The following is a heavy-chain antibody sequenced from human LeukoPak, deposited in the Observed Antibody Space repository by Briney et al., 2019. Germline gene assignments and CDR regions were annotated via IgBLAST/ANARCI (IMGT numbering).Heavy chain of an antibody. CDR2: IYYSGST. CDR3: ARRRYIRGPDVVNPFDY. D-gene: IGHD1-1*01. Sequence: PSETLSLTCTVSGGSISSSSYYWGWIRQPPGKGLEWIGSIYYSGSTSYNPSLKSRVTMSVDTSKNQFSLKLTSVTAADTAVYYCARRRYIRGPDVVNPFDYWGQGTLVTVSS. J-gene: IGHJ4*02. CDR1: GGSISSSSYY. V-gene: IGHV4-39*01.